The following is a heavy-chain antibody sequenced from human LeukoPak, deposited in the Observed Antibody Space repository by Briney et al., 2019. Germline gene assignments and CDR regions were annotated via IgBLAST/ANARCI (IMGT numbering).Heavy chain of an antibody. V-gene: IGHV4-30-2*01. CDR1: GGSISSGGYY. CDR3: AREGRFSSTSLNWFDP. D-gene: IGHD2-2*01. J-gene: IGHJ5*02. Sequence: PSQTLSLTCTVSGGSISSGGYYWSWIRQPPGKGLEWIGYIYHSGSTYYNPSLKSRVTISVDRSKNQFSLKLSSVTAADTAVYYCAREGRFSSTSLNWFDPWGQGTLVTVSS. CDR2: IYHSGST.